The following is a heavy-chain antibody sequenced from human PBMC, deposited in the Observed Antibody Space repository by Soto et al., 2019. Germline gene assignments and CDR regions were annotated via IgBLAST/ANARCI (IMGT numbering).Heavy chain of an antibody. CDR3: ARDSSVVVPAAMGY. Sequence: GGSLRLSCAASGFTFSSYGMHWVRPAPGKGLEWVAVIWYDGSNKYYADSVKGRFTISRDNSKNTLYLQMNSLRAEDTAVYYCARDSSVVVPAAMGYWGQGTLVTVSS. CDR1: GFTFSSYG. J-gene: IGHJ4*02. V-gene: IGHV3-33*01. D-gene: IGHD2-2*01. CDR2: IWYDGSNK.